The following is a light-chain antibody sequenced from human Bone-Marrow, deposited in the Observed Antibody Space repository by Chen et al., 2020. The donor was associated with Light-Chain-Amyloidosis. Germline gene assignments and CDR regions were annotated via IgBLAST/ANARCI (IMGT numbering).Light chain of an antibody. J-gene: IGLJ1*01. Sequence: QSALTQPASVSGSPGQSITISCTGTSSDVGGDNHVSWYQQHPDKAPKLMIYEVTNRPSWVPDRFSGSKSDNTASLTISGLQTEDEADYFCSSYTITNALVFGSGPRVTGL. CDR3: SSYTITNALV. CDR2: EVT. V-gene: IGLV2-14*01. CDR1: SSDVGGDNH.